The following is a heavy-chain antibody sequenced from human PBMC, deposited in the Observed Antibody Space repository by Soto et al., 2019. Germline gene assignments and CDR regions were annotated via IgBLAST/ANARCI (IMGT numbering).Heavy chain of an antibody. CDR3: AKGVAGDLNWFDP. V-gene: IGHV3-30*04. CDR1: GFTFSSYA. Sequence: QVQLVESGGGVVQPGRSLRLSCAASGFTFSSYAMHWVRQAPGKGLEWVAVISYDGSNKYYADSVKGRFTISRDNSKNTLYLQMNSLRAEDTAVYYCAKGVAGDLNWFDPWGQGTLVTVSS. J-gene: IGHJ5*02. D-gene: IGHD6-19*01. CDR2: ISYDGSNK.